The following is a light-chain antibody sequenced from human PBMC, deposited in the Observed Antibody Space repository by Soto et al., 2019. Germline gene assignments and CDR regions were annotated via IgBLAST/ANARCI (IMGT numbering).Light chain of an antibody. CDR2: DVS. J-gene: IGLJ1*01. V-gene: IGLV2-14*03. Sequence: QSALAQPASVSESPGQSITISCTGTNSDVGGYNYVSWYQQHPGKVPKLMIYDVSNRPSGVSNRFSGSKSGNTASLTISGLQAEDEADYYCSSYTAPTTSDVFGTGTKLTVL. CDR3: SSYTAPTTSDV. CDR1: NSDVGGYNY.